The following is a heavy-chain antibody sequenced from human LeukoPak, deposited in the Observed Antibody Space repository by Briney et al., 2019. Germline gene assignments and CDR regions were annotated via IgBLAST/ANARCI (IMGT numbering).Heavy chain of an antibody. CDR3: ARAGGYSYGYDY. J-gene: IGHJ4*02. Sequence: GGSLRLSCAASGFTFSSYAMHWVRQAPGKGLEYVSAISSNGGSTYYANSVKGRFTISRGNSKNTLYLQMGSLRAEDMAVYYCARAGGYSYGYDYWGQGTLVTVSS. V-gene: IGHV3-64*01. CDR1: GFTFSSYA. CDR2: ISSNGGST. D-gene: IGHD5-18*01.